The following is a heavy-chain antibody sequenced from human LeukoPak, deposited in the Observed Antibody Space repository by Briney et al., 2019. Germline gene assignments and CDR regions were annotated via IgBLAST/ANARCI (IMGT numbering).Heavy chain of an antibody. J-gene: IGHJ4*02. CDR3: ARGGKQWRGGNYFDS. CDR1: GYTFTDYA. V-gene: IGHV1-3*03. Sequence: ASVKVACKTSGYTFTDYALYWVRQAPGQSLEWIGWITTGRGETRYSQEFQRRITFTRDKSASTVYMDLSDLRSEDTAVYYCARGGKQWRGGNYFDSWGQGTLVAVSS. D-gene: IGHD6-19*01. CDR2: ITTGRGET.